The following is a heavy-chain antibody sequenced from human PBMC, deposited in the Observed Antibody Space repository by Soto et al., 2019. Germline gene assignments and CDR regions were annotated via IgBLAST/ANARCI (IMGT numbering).Heavy chain of an antibody. CDR3: ARGRKYCTNGVCSFYGIHV. V-gene: IGHV1-18*01. CDR1: GYTFTSYG. CDR2: ISAYNGNT. Sequence: QVQLVQSGAEVKKPGASVKVSCKASGYTFTSYGISCVPQAPGQGLEWMGWISAYNGNTNYAQKFQGRVTMTTDTSTSTAYMELRSLRSDDTAVYTCARGRKYCTNGVCSFYGIHVWGQGTTVIVSS. D-gene: IGHD2-8*01. J-gene: IGHJ6*02.